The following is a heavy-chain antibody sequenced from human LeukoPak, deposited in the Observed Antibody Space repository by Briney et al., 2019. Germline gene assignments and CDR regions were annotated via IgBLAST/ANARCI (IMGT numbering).Heavy chain of an antibody. J-gene: IGHJ5*02. V-gene: IGHV1-69*04. CDR1: GRTFSSYA. CDR3: ARGSSGWYLEFDP. D-gene: IGHD6-19*01. CDR2: IIPIFGIA. Sequence: SVKLSCKASGRTFSSYAISWVRQAPGQGLEWMGRIIPIFGIANYAQKFQGRVTITADNSTGTAYMELSSLRSEDTAVYYCARGSSGWYLEFDPWGQGTLVTVSS.